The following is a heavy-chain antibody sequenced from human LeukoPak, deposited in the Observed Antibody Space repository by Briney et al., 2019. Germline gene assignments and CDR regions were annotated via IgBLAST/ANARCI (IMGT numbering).Heavy chain of an antibody. CDR2: INSNNGGE. CDR1: GYTFTAHF. J-gene: IGHJ4*02. Sequence: ASVKVSCKASGYTFTAHFIHWVRQAPGQGLEWMGLINSNNGGEKYAPKFQGRVTVLRDTSINTIYLDLTSLTSDDTAVYYCAREPYTTSSDRHEKAFDYWGQGTPVTVSS. D-gene: IGHD6-6*01. CDR3: AREPYTTSSDRHEKAFDY. V-gene: IGHV1-2*06.